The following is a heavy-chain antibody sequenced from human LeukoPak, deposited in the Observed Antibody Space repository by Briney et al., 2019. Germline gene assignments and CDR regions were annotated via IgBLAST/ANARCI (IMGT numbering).Heavy chain of an antibody. Sequence: SETLSLTCTVPGGSISSYYWTWVRQPAGKGLEWIGRIFTSGGTHYNPSLKSLVTMSVDTSDNRFSLKLTSVTAADTAVYYCARAPCYNSARLDVWGQGTTVTVSS. D-gene: IGHD1-1*01. V-gene: IGHV4-4*07. CDR2: IFTSGGT. CDR3: ARAPCYNSARLDV. J-gene: IGHJ6*02. CDR1: GGSISSYY.